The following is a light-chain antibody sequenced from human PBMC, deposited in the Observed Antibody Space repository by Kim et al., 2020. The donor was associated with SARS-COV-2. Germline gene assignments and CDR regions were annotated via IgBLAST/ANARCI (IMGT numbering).Light chain of an antibody. CDR3: NSRDSSGYHLV. J-gene: IGLJ2*01. CDR2: GKN. CDR1: SLRGYY. Sequence: SSELTQDPVVSVALGQTVKITCQGDSLRGYYASWYQQKPGQAPILVIYGKNNRPSGIPDRFSGSSSGNTASLTITGAQAEDEADYYCNSRDSSGYHLVFGGGTKLTVL. V-gene: IGLV3-19*01.